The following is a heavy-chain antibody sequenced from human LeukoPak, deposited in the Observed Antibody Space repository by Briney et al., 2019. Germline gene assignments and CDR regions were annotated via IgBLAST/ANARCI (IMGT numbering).Heavy chain of an antibody. Sequence: GGSLRLPSAASGFTFSSYAMSWVRQAPGKGLEWVSAISGSGYSTYYADSVKGRFTISRDNSKNTLYLQMNSLRVEDTAVYYCAKNLSMAGFDYWGQGTLVTVSS. CDR3: AKNLSMAGFDY. J-gene: IGHJ4*02. V-gene: IGHV3-23*01. D-gene: IGHD5-24*01. CDR2: ISGSGYST. CDR1: GFTFSSYA.